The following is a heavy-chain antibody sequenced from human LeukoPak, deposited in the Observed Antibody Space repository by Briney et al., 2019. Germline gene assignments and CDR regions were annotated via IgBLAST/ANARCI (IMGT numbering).Heavy chain of an antibody. CDR2: ISGSGGST. V-gene: IGHV3-23*01. D-gene: IGHD4-17*01. Sequence: GGTLRLSCAASGFTFSSYGMSWVRQAPGKGLEWVSAISGSGGSTYYADSVKGRFTISRDNSKNTLYLQMNSLRAEDTAVYYCAGDDYGELGGDYWGQGTLVTVSS. CDR3: AGDDYGELGGDY. J-gene: IGHJ4*02. CDR1: GFTFSSYG.